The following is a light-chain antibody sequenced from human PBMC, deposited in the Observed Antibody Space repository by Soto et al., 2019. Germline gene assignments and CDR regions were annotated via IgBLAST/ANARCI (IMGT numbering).Light chain of an antibody. CDR2: KAS. Sequence: DIQMTQSPSTLSASVGDRVTITCRASQTISSWLAWYQQKPGQAPKLLIYKASTLEIGVPLRFSGTGSGTEFTLAISSLQPDDFATYYCQQYNTFSWTFGQGTKVDIK. V-gene: IGKV1-5*03. CDR1: QTISSW. J-gene: IGKJ1*01. CDR3: QQYNTFSWT.